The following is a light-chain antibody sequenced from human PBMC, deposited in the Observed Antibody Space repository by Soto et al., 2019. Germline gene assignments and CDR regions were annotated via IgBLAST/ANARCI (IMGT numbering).Light chain of an antibody. Sequence: IQMTHSPSTLSASVRDRVTITCRASQSISSWLAWYQQKPGKAPKLLIYKASSLESGVPSRFSGSGSGTEFTLTISSLQPDDFATYYCQQYNSYSPITFGQGTRL. J-gene: IGKJ5*01. CDR3: QQYNSYSPIT. CDR2: KAS. CDR1: QSISSW. V-gene: IGKV1-5*03.